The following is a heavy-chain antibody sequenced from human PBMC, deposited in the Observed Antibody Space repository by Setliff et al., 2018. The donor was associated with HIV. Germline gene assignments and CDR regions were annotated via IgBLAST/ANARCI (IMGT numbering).Heavy chain of an antibody. D-gene: IGHD2-15*01. CDR2: ITDTGHT. J-gene: IGHJ6*02. CDR3: ARAPSCIGSNCIFYYYYYYGLDV. V-gene: IGHV4-34*01. CDR1: GGSLTHYY. Sequence: SETLSLTCTVYGGSLTHYYWAWIRQPPGGGLEWIGEITDTGHTNYNSSLQSLVTRSLDTSRKQFSLKLTSVTASDAAVYYCARAPSCIGSNCIFYYYYYYGLDVWGHGTTVTVSS.